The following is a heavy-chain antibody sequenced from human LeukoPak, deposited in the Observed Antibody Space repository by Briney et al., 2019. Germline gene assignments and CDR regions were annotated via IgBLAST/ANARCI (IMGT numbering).Heavy chain of an antibody. D-gene: IGHD1-26*01. V-gene: IGHV3-74*01. CDR3: ARGSGEGATDY. CDR2: IDAEGSGT. Sequence: PGGSLRLSCAASGFTFSSHWMNWVRQAPGKGLVWVSRIDAEGSGTTYVDSAKGRFTISRDNAKSTLYLQMHSLRAEDTAVYYCARGSGEGATDYWGQGTLVTVSS. CDR1: GFTFSSHW. J-gene: IGHJ4*02.